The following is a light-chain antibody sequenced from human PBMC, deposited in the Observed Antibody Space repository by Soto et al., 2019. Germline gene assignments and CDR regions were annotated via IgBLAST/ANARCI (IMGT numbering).Light chain of an antibody. Sequence: SVLTPPPSVSAAPGQKVTISCSGSSSNIGGNSVSWYQQLPGTAPTLLIYDDNKRPSGIPDRFSGSKSGTSATLGITGFQTGDEADYYCGSWDSSLSAYVFGTGTKVTV. J-gene: IGLJ1*01. CDR3: GSWDSSLSAYV. V-gene: IGLV1-51*01. CDR1: SSNIGGNS. CDR2: DDN.